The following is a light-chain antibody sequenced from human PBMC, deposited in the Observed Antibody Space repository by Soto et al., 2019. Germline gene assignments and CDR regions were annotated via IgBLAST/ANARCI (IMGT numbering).Light chain of an antibody. J-gene: IGKJ3*01. CDR3: QQYNNWPPLT. CDR1: QSVSSN. CDR2: GTS. V-gene: IGKV3-15*01. Sequence: EIVMTQSPATLSVSPGERATLSCRASQSVSSNLAWYQQKPGQAPRLLIYGTSTRATGIAARFSGSGSGTEFTLTISGLQSEDFAVYYCQQYNNWPPLTFGPGTKVDIQ.